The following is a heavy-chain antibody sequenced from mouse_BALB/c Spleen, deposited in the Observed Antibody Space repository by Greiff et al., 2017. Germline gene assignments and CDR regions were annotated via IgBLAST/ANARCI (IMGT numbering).Heavy chain of an antibody. CDR1: GFTFSSYA. CDR2: ISSGGSYT. Sequence: EVQVVESGGGLVKPGGSLKLSCAASGFTFSSYAMSWVRQSPEKRLEWVAEISSGGSYTYYPDTVTGRFTISRDNAKNTLYLEMSSLRSEDTAMYYCARSGTARAFFAYWGQGTLVTVSA. V-gene: IGHV5-9-4*01. D-gene: IGHD3-2*01. J-gene: IGHJ3*01. CDR3: ARSGTARAFFAY.